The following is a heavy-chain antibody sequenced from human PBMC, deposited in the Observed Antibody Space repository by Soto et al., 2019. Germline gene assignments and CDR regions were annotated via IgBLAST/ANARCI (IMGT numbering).Heavy chain of an antibody. D-gene: IGHD4-17*01. CDR3: AKPSRHYGGLRIGGFDL. CDR2: ISWNSGSI. Sequence: EVQLVESGGGLVQPGRSLRLSCAASGFTFDDYAMHWVRQAPGKGLEWVSGISWNSGSIGYADSVKGRFTISKDNTKNSLYHQMNSLRAEDTALYYCAKPSRHYGGLRIGGFDLWGQGTLVTVSS. J-gene: IGHJ5*02. CDR1: GFTFDDYA. V-gene: IGHV3-9*01.